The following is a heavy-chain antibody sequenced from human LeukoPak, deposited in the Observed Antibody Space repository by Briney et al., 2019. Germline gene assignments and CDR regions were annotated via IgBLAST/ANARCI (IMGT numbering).Heavy chain of an antibody. J-gene: IGHJ4*02. V-gene: IGHV3-21*01. D-gene: IGHD5-18*01. CDR1: GFTVSTNY. Sequence: GGSLRLSCAASGFTVSTNYMSWVRQAPGKGLEWVSSISSSSSYIYYADSVKGRFTISRDNAKNSLYLQMNSLRAEDTAVYYCARDYRGYSYVDYWGRGTLVTVSS. CDR2: ISSSSSYI. CDR3: ARDYRGYSYVDY.